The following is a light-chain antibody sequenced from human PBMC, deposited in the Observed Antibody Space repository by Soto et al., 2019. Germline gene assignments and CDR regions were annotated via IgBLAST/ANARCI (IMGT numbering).Light chain of an antibody. Sequence: EIVLTQSPGTLSLSPGERATLSCRASQSVSSTYLAWYQQKPGQSPRLLFYGPSSRATGIPDRFSGSGSGTDFTLTISRLEPEDFAVYYCQHYGTSLAFGPGTRLEIK. CDR1: QSVSSTY. V-gene: IGKV3-20*01. CDR3: QHYGTSLA. J-gene: IGKJ5*01. CDR2: GPS.